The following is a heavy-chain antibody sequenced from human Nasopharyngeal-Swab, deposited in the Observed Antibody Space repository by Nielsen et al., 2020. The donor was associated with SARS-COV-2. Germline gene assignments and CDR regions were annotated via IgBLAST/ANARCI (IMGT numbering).Heavy chain of an antibody. CDR2: ISGSGGST. Sequence: GGSLRLSCAASGFTFSSYAMSWVRQAPGKGLEWVSAISGSGGSTYYADSVKGRFTISRDNSKNTLYLQMNSLRAEDTSLYYCARDRSGYYDFDYWGQGTLVTVSS. CDR3: ARDRSGYYDFDY. V-gene: IGHV3-23*01. CDR1: GFTFSSYA. J-gene: IGHJ4*02. D-gene: IGHD3-22*01.